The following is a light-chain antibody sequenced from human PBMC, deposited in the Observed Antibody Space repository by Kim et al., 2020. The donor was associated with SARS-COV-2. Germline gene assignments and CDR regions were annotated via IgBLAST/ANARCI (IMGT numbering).Light chain of an antibody. CDR3: QQYNSYSPYT. V-gene: IGKV1-5*01. CDR1: QSISDW. J-gene: IGKJ2*01. CDR2: DAS. Sequence: ASVGGRVTITCRATQSISDWLAWYQQKPGKAPKLLIYDASTLEGGVPSRFSGSGAGTKFTLTISSLQPDDSATYYCQQYNSYSPYTFGQGTKLEI.